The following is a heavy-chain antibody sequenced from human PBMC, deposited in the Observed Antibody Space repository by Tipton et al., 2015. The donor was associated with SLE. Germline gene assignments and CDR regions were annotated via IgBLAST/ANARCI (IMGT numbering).Heavy chain of an antibody. D-gene: IGHD3-10*01. CDR2: IYHGGN. V-gene: IGHV4-38-2*01. CDR1: GYSISSGYY. CDR3: ASGGGTMSYRPPGPFDA. Sequence: TLSLTCVVSGYSISSGYYWGWIRQPPGKGLEWVGSIYHGGNHYNPSLKSRVTISVDTSKKQFFLKVNSVTAADTAVYYCASGGGTMSYRPPGPFDAWGQGTLVVVSS. J-gene: IGHJ3*01.